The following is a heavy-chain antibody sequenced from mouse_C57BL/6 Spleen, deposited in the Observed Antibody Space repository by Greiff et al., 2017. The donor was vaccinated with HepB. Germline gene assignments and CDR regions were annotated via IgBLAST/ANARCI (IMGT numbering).Heavy chain of an antibody. D-gene: IGHD2-2*01. J-gene: IGHJ4*01. CDR3: TTAMVMSYAMDY. CDR1: GFNIKDDY. CDR2: IDPENGDT. V-gene: IGHV14-4*01. Sequence: VQLQQSGAELVRPGASVKLSCTASGFNIKDDYMHWVKQRPEQGLEWIGWIDPENGDTEYASKFQGKATITADTSSNTAYLQLSSLTSEDTAVYYCTTAMVMSYAMDYWGQGTSVTVSS.